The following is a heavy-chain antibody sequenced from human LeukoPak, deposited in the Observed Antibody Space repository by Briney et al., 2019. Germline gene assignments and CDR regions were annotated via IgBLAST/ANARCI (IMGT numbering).Heavy chain of an antibody. J-gene: IGHJ4*02. CDR2: IIPIFGTA. D-gene: IGHD3-10*01. Sequence: SVKVSCKASGGTFSSYAISWVRQAPGQGLEWMGGIIPIFGTANYAQKFQGRVTITADKSTSTAYMELSSLRSEDTAVYYCASGSSRAEGLAYWGQGTLVTVSS. CDR1: GGTFSSYA. CDR3: ASGSSRAEGLAY. V-gene: IGHV1-69*06.